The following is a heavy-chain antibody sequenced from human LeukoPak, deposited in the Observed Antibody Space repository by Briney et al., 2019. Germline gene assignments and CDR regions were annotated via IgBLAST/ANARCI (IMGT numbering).Heavy chain of an antibody. V-gene: IGHV3-48*02. D-gene: IGHD3-22*01. Sequence: GGSLRLSCAASGFTFSSYTMHWVRQAPGKGLEWVSFISSSSSTILYADPVKGRFTISRDNAKNSLYLQMNSLRDEDTALYYCARSGYYDTGGYYYGYWGQGTLVTVSS. CDR3: ARSGYYDTGGYYYGY. CDR2: ISSSSSTI. CDR1: GFTFSSYT. J-gene: IGHJ4*02.